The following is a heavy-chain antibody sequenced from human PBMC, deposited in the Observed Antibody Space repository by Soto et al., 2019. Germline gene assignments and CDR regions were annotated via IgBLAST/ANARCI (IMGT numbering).Heavy chain of an antibody. D-gene: IGHD3-22*01. CDR1: GFTFSNAW. J-gene: IGHJ4*02. CDR3: TTVQSYDSSGYYSDY. CDR2: IKSKTDGGTT. Sequence: GGSLRLSCAASGFTFSNAWMNWVRQAPGKGLEWVGRIKSKTDGGTTDYAAPVKGRFTISGDDSKNTLYLQMNSLKTEDTAVCYCTTVQSYDSSGYYSDYWGQGTLVTVSS. V-gene: IGHV3-15*07.